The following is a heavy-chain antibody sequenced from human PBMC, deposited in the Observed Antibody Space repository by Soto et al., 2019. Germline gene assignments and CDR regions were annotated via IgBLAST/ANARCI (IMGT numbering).Heavy chain of an antibody. J-gene: IGHJ6*03. CDR3: ARESGGATATLDYYYFYMDV. Sequence: VQLVQSGAEVKKPGASVKVSCKSSGDSFNDYYLHWVRQAPGQGLEWMGWINPNSGVTKYAQKFQGWVTMTRDTSFRTVYMELGRLRSDDTAVYYCARESGGATATLDYYYFYMDVWGKGTTVTVSS. D-gene: IGHD5-12*01. CDR2: INPNSGVT. V-gene: IGHV1-2*04. CDR1: GDSFNDYY.